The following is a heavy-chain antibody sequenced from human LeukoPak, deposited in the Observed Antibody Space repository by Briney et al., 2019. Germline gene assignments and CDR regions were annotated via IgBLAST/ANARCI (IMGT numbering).Heavy chain of an antibody. D-gene: IGHD3-22*01. CDR3: AKENYYDSSGYSFGDAFDI. J-gene: IGHJ3*02. CDR1: GFTFGSYA. V-gene: IGHV3-23*01. Sequence: GGSLRLSCAASGFTFGSYAMSWVRQAPGKGLEWVSAISGSGGSTYYADSVEGRFTISRDNSKNTLYLQMNSLRAEDTAVYYCAKENYYDSSGYSFGDAFDIWGQGTMVTVSS. CDR2: ISGSGGST.